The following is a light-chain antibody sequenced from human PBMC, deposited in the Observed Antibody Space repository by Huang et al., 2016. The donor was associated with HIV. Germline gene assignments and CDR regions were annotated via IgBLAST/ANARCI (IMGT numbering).Light chain of an antibody. CDR2: LGA. V-gene: IGKV2-28*01. CDR1: QSLLHSNGYNY. CDR3: MQALQTPFT. Sequence: DIVMTQSQLSLPVTPGEPASISCRSSQSLLHSNGYNYLHWYLQKPGQSPQLLIYLGANRASGVPDRFSGSGSGTDFTLKISRVEAEDVGVYYCMQALQTPFTFGPGTKVDIK. J-gene: IGKJ3*01.